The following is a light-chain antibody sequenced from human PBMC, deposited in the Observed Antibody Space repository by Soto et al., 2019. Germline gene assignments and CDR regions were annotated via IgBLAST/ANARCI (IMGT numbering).Light chain of an antibody. Sequence: DIVMTQSPATLSVSPGERATLSCRASQSVSSNLAWYQQKPGQAPRLLIYGAPTRATGIPARFSGSGSGTEFTLTISSLQSEDFAVYYCQQYNNWPPGTFGQGTKVDIK. CDR2: GAP. CDR3: QQYNNWPPGT. J-gene: IGKJ1*01. CDR1: QSVSSN. V-gene: IGKV3D-15*01.